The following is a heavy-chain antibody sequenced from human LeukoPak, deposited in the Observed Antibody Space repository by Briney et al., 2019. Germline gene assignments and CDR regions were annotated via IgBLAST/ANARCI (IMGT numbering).Heavy chain of an antibody. CDR1: GGSFSGYY. CDR2: INHSGST. J-gene: IGHJ6*03. V-gene: IGHV4-34*01. Sequence: SETLSLTCAVYGGSFSGYYWSWIRQPPGKGLEWIGEINHSGSTNYNPSLKSRVTVSVDTSKNQFSLKLSSVTAADTAVYYCARGYSGYSYGYYYYYYMDVWGKGTTVTVSS. D-gene: IGHD5-18*01. CDR3: ARGYSGYSYGYYYYYYMDV.